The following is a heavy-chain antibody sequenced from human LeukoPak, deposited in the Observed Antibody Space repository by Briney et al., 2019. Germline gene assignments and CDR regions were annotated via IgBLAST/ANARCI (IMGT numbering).Heavy chain of an antibody. CDR1: GGSISSGGYY. D-gene: IGHD4-17*01. Sequence: SETLSLTCTVSGGSISSGGYYWSWIRQHPGKGLEWIGYIYYSGSTYYNPSLKSRVTISVDTSKNQFSLKLSSVTAADTAVYYCARDTTVTTGRRNWFDPWGQGTLVTVSS. J-gene: IGHJ5*02. CDR3: ARDTTVTTGRRNWFDP. CDR2: IYYSGST. V-gene: IGHV4-31*03.